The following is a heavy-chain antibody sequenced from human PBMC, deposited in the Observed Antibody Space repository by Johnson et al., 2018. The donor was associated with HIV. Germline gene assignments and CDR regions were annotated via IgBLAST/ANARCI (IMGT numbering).Heavy chain of an antibody. CDR3: AKARSGGPGAFDI. CDR1: GFTFSSHD. D-gene: IGHD6-19*01. CDR2: ISYDGSNK. J-gene: IGHJ3*02. V-gene: IGHV3-30*18. Sequence: VQLVESGGGVVRPGGSLRLSCAASGFTFSSHDMHWVRQAPGKGLEWVAVISYDGSNKYYADSVKGRFTISRDNSKNTLHLQMNSLRAEDTAVYYCAKARSGGPGAFDIW.